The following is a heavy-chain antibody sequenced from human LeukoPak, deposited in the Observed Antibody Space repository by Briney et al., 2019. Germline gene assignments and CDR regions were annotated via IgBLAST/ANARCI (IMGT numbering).Heavy chain of an antibody. J-gene: IGHJ5*02. D-gene: IGHD1-26*01. Sequence: GATVKISCKVSGYTFTDYYMHWVQQAPGKGLEWMGLVDPEDGETIYAEKFQGRVIITADTSTDTAYMELSSLRSEDTAVYYCATRVGATRRLTGFDPWGQGTLVTVSS. CDR1: GYTFTDYY. V-gene: IGHV1-69-2*01. CDR2: VDPEDGET. CDR3: ATRVGATRRLTGFDP.